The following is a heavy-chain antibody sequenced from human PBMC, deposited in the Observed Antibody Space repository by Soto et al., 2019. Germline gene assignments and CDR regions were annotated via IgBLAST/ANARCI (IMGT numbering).Heavy chain of an antibody. CDR1: GGSISSGGYY. D-gene: IGHD4-17*01. J-gene: IGHJ4*02. CDR2: IYYSGST. CDR3: ARDRHFLTTVTTSGFDY. Sequence: QVQLQESGPGLVKPSQTLSLTCTVSGGSISSGGYYWSWIRQHPGKGLEWIGYIYYSGSTYYNPSLKSRVTISVDTSKNQFSLKLSSVTAADTAVYYCARDRHFLTTVTTSGFDYWGQGTLVTVSS. V-gene: IGHV4-31*03.